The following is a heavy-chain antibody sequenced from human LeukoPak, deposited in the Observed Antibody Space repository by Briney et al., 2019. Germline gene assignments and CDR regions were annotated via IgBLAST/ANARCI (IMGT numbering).Heavy chain of an antibody. V-gene: IGHV3-15*01. D-gene: IGHD1-26*01. J-gene: IGHJ4*02. Sequence: GGSLRLSCAASGFTFSNAWMTWVRQAPGKGLEWVGRIKSKTAGGTIDYAAPVKGRFTISRDDSKNTLYLQMNSLKTEDTAVYYCTTGESMVGTTIHIRWADWGQGTLVTVSS. CDR1: GFTFSNAW. CDR2: IKSKTAGGTI. CDR3: TTGESMVGTTIHIRWAD.